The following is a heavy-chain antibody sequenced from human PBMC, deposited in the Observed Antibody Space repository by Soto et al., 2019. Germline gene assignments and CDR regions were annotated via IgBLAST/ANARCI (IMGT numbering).Heavy chain of an antibody. D-gene: IGHD3-22*01. CDR3: VRTTYFSDSSVYTRFFDY. CDR1: GFTFSDYY. V-gene: IGHV3-72*01. Sequence: SCTGSGFTFSDYYMDWVRQAPGKGLEWVGRSRDKARGYSTIYAASVKGRFTTSRDESKSSVYLRMNSLKTEDTAIYYCVRTTYFSDSSVYTRFFDYWGQGTPGTVSA. CDR2: SRDKARGYST. J-gene: IGHJ4*02.